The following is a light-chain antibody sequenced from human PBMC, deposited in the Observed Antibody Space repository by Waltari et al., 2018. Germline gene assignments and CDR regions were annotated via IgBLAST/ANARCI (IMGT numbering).Light chain of an antibody. CDR2: KAS. CDR3: HQYNSYAWT. CDR1: QSVNIW. V-gene: IGKV1-5*03. J-gene: IGKJ1*01. Sequence: DIQLTQSPSTLSASVRGRVPITCRASQSVNIWLAWYQQKIGKAPNLLIYKASTLQSGVPARFSGGGSGTEFTLTISSLQSDDFGTYYCHQYNSYAWTFGQGTKVEIK.